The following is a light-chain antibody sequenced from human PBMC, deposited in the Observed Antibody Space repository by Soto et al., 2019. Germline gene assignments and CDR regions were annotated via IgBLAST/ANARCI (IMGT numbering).Light chain of an antibody. J-gene: IGLJ3*02. CDR3: GTWDSSLSAGM. CDR2: DDN. CDR1: SSNIGNNY. Sequence: QSVLTQPPSVSAAPGQKVTISCSGSSSNIGNNYVSWYQQLPGTAPKLLIYDDNKQPSGIPDRFSGSKSGTSATLGITGLQTGDEADYYCGTWDSSLSAGMFGGGTKLTVL. V-gene: IGLV1-51*01.